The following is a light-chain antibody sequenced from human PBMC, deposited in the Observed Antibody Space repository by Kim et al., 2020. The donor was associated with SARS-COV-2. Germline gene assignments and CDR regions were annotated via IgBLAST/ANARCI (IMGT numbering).Light chain of an antibody. Sequence: VALGQTVRITCQGDSLRSYYATWYQQKPGQAPIIVIYGKNNRPSGIPDRFSGSSSGNTASLTITGTQAGDEADYYCNSRDSNNNVLFGGGTQLTVL. CDR1: SLRSYY. V-gene: IGLV3-19*01. CDR3: NSRDSNNNVL. J-gene: IGLJ2*01. CDR2: GKN.